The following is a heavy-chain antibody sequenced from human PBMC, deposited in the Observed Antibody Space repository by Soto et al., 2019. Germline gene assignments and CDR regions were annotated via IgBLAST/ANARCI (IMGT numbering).Heavy chain of an antibody. Sequence: LGESLKISCKGSGYSFTSYWIGWVRQMPGKGLEWMGIIYPGDSDTRYSPSFQGQVTISADKSISTAYLQWSSLKASDTAMYYCARNFDKVGANNYYYYYGMDVWGQGTTVTVYS. CDR2: IYPGDSDT. J-gene: IGHJ6*02. D-gene: IGHD1-26*01. CDR3: ARNFDKVGANNYYYYYGMDV. V-gene: IGHV5-51*01. CDR1: GYSFTSYW.